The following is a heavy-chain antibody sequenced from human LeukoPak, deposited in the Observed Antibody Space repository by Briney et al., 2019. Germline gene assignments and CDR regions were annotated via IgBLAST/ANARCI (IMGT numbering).Heavy chain of an antibody. J-gene: IGHJ4*02. Sequence: ASVKVSCKASGYTFTSYGISWVRQAPGQGLEWMGWISAYNGNTNYAQKLQGRVTMTTDTSTSTAYMELRSLRSDDTAVYYCARDRFVVVPAAVPPGVWGQGTLVTVSS. CDR2: ISAYNGNT. CDR3: ARDRFVVVPAAVPPGV. V-gene: IGHV1-18*01. D-gene: IGHD2-2*01. CDR1: GYTFTSYG.